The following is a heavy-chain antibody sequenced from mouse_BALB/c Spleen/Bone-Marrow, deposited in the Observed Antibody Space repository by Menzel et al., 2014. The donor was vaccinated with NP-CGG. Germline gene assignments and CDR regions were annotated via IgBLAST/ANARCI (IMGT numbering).Heavy chain of an antibody. V-gene: IGHV5-12*01. CDR1: GFTFSDYY. D-gene: IGHD2-4*01. CDR2: ISNGGGST. J-gene: IGHJ4*01. CDR3: STMITTPYALDY. Sequence: EVQRVESGGGSVQPGGSLKLSCAASGFTFSDYYMYLVRQTPEKRLEWVAYISNGGGSTYYPDTIKGRFTISRDNAKNTLFLQMSRLKSEDTAVYFCSTMITTPYALDYWGQGTSVTVSS.